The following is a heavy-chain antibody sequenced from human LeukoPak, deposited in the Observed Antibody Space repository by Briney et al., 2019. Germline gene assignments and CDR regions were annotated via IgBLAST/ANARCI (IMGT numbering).Heavy chain of an antibody. CDR1: GGTFSSYA. CDR3: ARGSVEQWLVGRLDY. Sequence: GASVKVSCKASGGTFSSYAISWVRQAPGQGLEWMGRIIPILGIANYAQKFQGRVTITADKSTSTAYMELSSLRSEDTAVYYCARGSVEQWLVGRLDYWGQGTLVTVSS. J-gene: IGHJ4*02. V-gene: IGHV1-69*04. D-gene: IGHD6-19*01. CDR2: IIPILGIA.